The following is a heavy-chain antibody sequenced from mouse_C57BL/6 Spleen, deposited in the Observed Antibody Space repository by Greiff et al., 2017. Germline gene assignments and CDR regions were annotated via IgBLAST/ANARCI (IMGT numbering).Heavy chain of an antibody. V-gene: IGHV5-9*01. CDR3: ARQGTGDAMDY. CDR2: ISGGGGNT. CDR1: GFTFSSYT. Sequence: EVMLVESGGGLVKPGGSLKLSCAASGFTFSSYTMSWVRQTPEKRLEWVGTISGGGGNTYYPDSVKGRFTISRDNAKNTLYLQMSSLRSEDTALYYCARQGTGDAMDYWGQGTSVTVSS. D-gene: IGHD3-3*01. J-gene: IGHJ4*01.